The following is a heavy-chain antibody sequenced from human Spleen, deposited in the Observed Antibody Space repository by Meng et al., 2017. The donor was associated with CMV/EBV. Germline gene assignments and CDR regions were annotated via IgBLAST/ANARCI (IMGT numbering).Heavy chain of an antibody. Sequence: ASGFTFSSYSMNWVRQAPGKGLEWVSSISSSSSYIYYADSVKGRFTISRDNAKNSLYLQMNSLRAEDTAVYYCARDVEMATITVDYWGQGTLVTVSS. J-gene: IGHJ4*02. CDR3: ARDVEMATITVDY. CDR2: ISSSSSYI. D-gene: IGHD5-24*01. CDR1: GFTFSSYS. V-gene: IGHV3-21*01.